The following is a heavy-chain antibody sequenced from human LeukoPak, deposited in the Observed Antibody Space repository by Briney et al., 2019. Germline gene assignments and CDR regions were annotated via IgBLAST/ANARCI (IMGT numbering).Heavy chain of an antibody. D-gene: IGHD1-7*01. J-gene: IGHJ6*02. CDR2: INSDGSST. V-gene: IGHV3-74*01. Sequence: GGSLRLSCAASGFTFSSYWMHWVRQAPGKGLVWVSRINSDGSSTSYADSVKGRFTISRDNSKNTLYLQMNSLRAEDTAVYYCAKLGLELRYYYYYGMDVWGQGTTVTVSS. CDR3: AKLGLELRYYYYYGMDV. CDR1: GFTFSSYW.